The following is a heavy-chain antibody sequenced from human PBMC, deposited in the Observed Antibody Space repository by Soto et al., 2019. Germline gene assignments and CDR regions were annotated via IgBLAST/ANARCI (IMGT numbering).Heavy chain of an antibody. J-gene: IGHJ4*02. V-gene: IGHV4-59*08. Sequence: QVQLQESGPGLVKPSETLSLTCTVSGGSISSYYWSWIRQPPGKGLEWIGYIYYSGSTNYNPSLESRVTISVDTTKYQFSLKLSSLTAAYTAVYYCARQTSYTNSPYYVDYWGPGTLVTVSS. CDR2: IYYSGST. CDR1: GGSISSYY. CDR3: ARQTSYTNSPYYVDY. D-gene: IGHD4-4*01.